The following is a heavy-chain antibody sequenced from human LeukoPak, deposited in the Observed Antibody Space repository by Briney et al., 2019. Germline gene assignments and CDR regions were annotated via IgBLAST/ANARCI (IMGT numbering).Heavy chain of an antibody. CDR2: INHSGST. J-gene: IGHJ6*03. CDR1: GGSFSGYY. Sequence: SETLSLTCAVYGGSFSGYYWSWIRQPPGKGLEWIGEINHSGSTNYNPSLKSRVTISVDTSKNQFSLKLSSVTAADTAVYYCARRRGYYGSGSYFHYYYYMDVWGKGTTVTISS. D-gene: IGHD3-10*01. V-gene: IGHV4-34*01. CDR3: ARRRGYYGSGSYFHYYYYMDV.